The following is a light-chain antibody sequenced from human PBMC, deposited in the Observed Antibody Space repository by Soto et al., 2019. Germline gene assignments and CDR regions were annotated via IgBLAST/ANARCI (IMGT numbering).Light chain of an antibody. CDR3: QQYGGSPLYT. CDR1: QSVSSSD. Sequence: EIVLTQSPGTLSLSPGDRATLSCRASQSVSSSDLAWYQQKPGQAPRLLIYGASTRATGIPDRFSGSGSGTDFPLTISSLEPEAFAVYYCQQYGGSPLYTFGQGTKLEIK. CDR2: GAS. V-gene: IGKV3-20*01. J-gene: IGKJ2*01.